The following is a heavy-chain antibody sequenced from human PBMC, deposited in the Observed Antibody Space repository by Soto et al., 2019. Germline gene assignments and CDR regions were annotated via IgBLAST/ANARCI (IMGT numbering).Heavy chain of an antibody. Sequence: QVQLQQWGAGLLKPSETLSLTCAVYGGSFSGYYWSWIRQPPGKGLEWIGEINHSGSTNYNPSLKSRVTISVDTSKNQFSLKLSSVTAADTAVYYCARGGPYYYDSSGYSYYFDYWGQGTLVTVSS. J-gene: IGHJ4*02. V-gene: IGHV4-34*01. CDR2: INHSGST. D-gene: IGHD3-22*01. CDR3: ARGGPYYYDSSGYSYYFDY. CDR1: GGSFSGYY.